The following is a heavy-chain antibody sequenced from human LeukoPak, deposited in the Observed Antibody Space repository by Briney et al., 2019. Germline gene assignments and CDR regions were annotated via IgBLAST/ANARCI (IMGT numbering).Heavy chain of an antibody. V-gene: IGHV1-69*06. CDR3: ARPLWFGELAAFDI. CDR1: GGTFSSYA. CDR2: IIPIFGTA. Sequence: SVKVSCKASGGTFSSYAISWVRQAPGQGLEWMGGIIPIFGTANYAQKFQGRVTITADKSTGTAYMELSSLRSEDTAVYYCARPLWFGELAAFDIWGQGTMVTVSS. J-gene: IGHJ3*02. D-gene: IGHD3-10*01.